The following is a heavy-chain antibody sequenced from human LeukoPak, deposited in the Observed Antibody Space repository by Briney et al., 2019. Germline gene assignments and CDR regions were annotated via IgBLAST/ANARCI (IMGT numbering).Heavy chain of an antibody. D-gene: IGHD3-3*01. CDR2: IYDSGSA. J-gene: IGHJ6*03. CDR1: GVSINSHY. V-gene: IGHV4-59*11. Sequence: PSVTLSLTCTVSGVSINSHYWSWIRQPPGKGLEWIGFIYDSGSANYKSSLKSRVSMSVDTSKNQVSLKLNSVTAADTAVYYCARVLQNYYHMDVWGKGTTVTVSS. CDR3: ARVLQNYYHMDV.